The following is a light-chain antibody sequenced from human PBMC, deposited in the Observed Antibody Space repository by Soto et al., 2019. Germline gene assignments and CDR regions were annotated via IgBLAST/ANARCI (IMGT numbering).Light chain of an antibody. CDR1: SSNIGGNS. V-gene: IGLV1-40*01. CDR2: ANS. Sequence: SVLTQPPSVSAAPGQRVTISCSGSSSNIGGNSVSWYQQLPGTAPKLLIYANSNRPSGVPDRFSGSKSGISASLAITGLQADDEADYYCQSYESSSLSGFVFGSGTKVTVL. J-gene: IGLJ1*01. CDR3: QSYESSSLSGFV.